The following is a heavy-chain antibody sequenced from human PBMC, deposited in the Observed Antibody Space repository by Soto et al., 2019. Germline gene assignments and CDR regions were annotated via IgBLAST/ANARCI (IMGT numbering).Heavy chain of an antibody. J-gene: IGHJ5*02. Sequence: LTCTVSGGSISSSSYYWGWIRQPPGKGLEWIGSIYYSGSTYYNPSLKSRVTISVDTSKNQFSLKLSSVTAADTAVYYCGRRGGYCSRTRCYQVWFDHWGQGTLVTVSS. CDR3: GRRGGYCSRTRCYQVWFDH. CDR2: IYYSGST. D-gene: IGHD2-2*01. V-gene: IGHV4-39*01. CDR1: GGSISSSSYY.